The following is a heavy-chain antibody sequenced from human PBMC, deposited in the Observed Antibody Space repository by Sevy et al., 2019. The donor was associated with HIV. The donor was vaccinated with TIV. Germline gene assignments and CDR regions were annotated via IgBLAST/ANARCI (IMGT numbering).Heavy chain of an antibody. CDR1: GFTFSSYG. Sequence: GGSLRLSCAASGFTFSSYGMHWVRQAPGKGLEWVAVIWYDGSNKYYADSVKGRFTISRDNSKNTLYLQMNSLRAEDKAVYYCARASYDSSGYYVTAFDIWGQGTMVTVSS. J-gene: IGHJ3*02. D-gene: IGHD3-22*01. V-gene: IGHV3-33*01. CDR3: ARASYDSSGYYVTAFDI. CDR2: IWYDGSNK.